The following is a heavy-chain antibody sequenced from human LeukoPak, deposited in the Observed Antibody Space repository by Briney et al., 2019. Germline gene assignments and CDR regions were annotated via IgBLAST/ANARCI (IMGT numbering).Heavy chain of an antibody. CDR2: IYSGGST. V-gene: IGHV3-53*01. D-gene: IGHD2-21*01. J-gene: IGHJ1*01. CDR3: ASAREYCGSAECYEYFQY. Sequence: GGSLRLSCAASGFTVGTNSMTWVRQSPGKGLEWVSVIYSGGSTYYADSVNGRFTISRDNSRNTLFLQMNSLRAEDTALCYCASAREYCGSAECYEYFQYWGQGTLVTVSS. CDR1: GFTVGTNS.